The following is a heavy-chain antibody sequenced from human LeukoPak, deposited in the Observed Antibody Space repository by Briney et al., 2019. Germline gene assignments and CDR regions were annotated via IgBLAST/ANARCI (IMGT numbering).Heavy chain of an antibody. D-gene: IGHD6-6*01. Sequence: GGSLRLSCAASGFTFSNYAMSWVRQAPGKGLEWVSVIYSGGSTYYADSVKGRFTISRDNSKNTLYLQMNSLRAEDTAVYYCARDLLAARPPGDYWGQGTLVTVSS. J-gene: IGHJ4*02. CDR3: ARDLLAARPPGDY. CDR1: GFTFSNYA. V-gene: IGHV3-53*01. CDR2: IYSGGST.